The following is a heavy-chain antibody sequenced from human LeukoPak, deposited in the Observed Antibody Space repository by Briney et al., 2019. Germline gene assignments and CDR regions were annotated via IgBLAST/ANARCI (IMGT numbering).Heavy chain of an antibody. J-gene: IGHJ4*02. CDR1: GGSISSGGYS. V-gene: IGHV4-30-2*01. CDR2: IYHSGST. CDR3: ARVRSYYDSSTYYFYYFDC. D-gene: IGHD3-22*01. Sequence: PSETLSLTCAVSGGSISSGGYSWSWIRQPPGKGLEWIGYIYHSGSTYYNPSLKSRVTISVDTSKNQFSLKLNSVTAADTAVYYCARVRSYYDSSTYYFYYFDCWGQGTLVTVSS.